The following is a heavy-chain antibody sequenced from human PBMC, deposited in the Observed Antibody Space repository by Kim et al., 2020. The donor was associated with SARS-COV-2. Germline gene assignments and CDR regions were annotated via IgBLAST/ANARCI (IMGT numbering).Heavy chain of an antibody. D-gene: IGHD5-18*01. CDR1: GFTFDDYA. V-gene: IGHV3-9*01. J-gene: IGHJ4*02. CDR2: ISWDSGSI. Sequence: GGSLRLSCAASGFTFDDYAMNWVRQVPGKGLEWVSGISWDSGSIGYADSVKGRFTISRDNAKNSLYLQMNSLRIEDTALYYCVKDKYSYRSGSDYWGQGTLVTVSS. CDR3: VKDKYSYRSGSDY.